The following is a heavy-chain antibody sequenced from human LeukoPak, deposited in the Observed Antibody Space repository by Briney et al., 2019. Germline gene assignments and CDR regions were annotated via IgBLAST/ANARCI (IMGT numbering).Heavy chain of an antibody. CDR2: IYYSGST. D-gene: IGHD3-3*01. J-gene: IGHJ6*03. Sequence: PSETLSLTCTVSGGSISSHYWSWIRQPPGKGLEWIGYIYYSGSTNYNPSLKSRVTISVDTSKNQFSLKLSSVTAADTAVYYCARDSRYYDFWSGYYSDYYYYMDVWGKGTTVTVSS. CDR3: ARDSRYYDFWSGYYSDYYYYMDV. CDR1: GGSISSHY. V-gene: IGHV4-59*11.